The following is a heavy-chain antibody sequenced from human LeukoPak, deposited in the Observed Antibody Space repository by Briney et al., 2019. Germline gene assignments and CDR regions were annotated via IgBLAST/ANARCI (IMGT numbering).Heavy chain of an antibody. D-gene: IGHD3-10*01. J-gene: IGHJ3*02. CDR3: ARGNLLWLHAFDI. CDR1: RYTFTSYD. Sequence: GASVKVSCKASRYTFTSYDINWVRPATGQGREWMGWMNPNSGNTDYAQKFQGRVTMTRNTSISTAYMELSSLRSEDMAVYYCARGNLLWLHAFDIWGQGTMVTVSS. CDR2: MNPNSGNT. V-gene: IGHV1-8*01.